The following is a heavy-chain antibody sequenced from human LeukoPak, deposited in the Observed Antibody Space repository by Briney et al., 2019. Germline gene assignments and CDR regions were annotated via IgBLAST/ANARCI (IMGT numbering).Heavy chain of an antibody. CDR3: ARGGSYFPHWFDP. J-gene: IGHJ5*02. CDR1: GFTFSSYA. CDR2: ISSNGGST. Sequence: SGGSLRLSCAASGFTFSSYAMHWVRQAPGKGLEYVSAISSNGGSTYYANSVKGRFTISRENSKNPLYLQMGSLRAEDMAVYYCARGGSYFPHWFDPWGQGTLVTVSS. D-gene: IGHD1-26*01. V-gene: IGHV3-64*01.